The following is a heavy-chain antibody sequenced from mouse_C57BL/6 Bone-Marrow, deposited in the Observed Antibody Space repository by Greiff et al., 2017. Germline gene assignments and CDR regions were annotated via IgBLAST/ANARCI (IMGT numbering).Heavy chain of an antibody. Sequence: QVQLKESGPGLVAPSQSLSITCTVSGFSLTSYGVHWVRQPPGKGLEWLVVIWSDGSTTYNSALNSRLSISKDNSKSQVFLKMNSLQTDDTAMYYCARYPGIYYYAMDYWGQGTSVTVSS. D-gene: IGHD4-1*01. CDR3: ARYPGIYYYAMDY. V-gene: IGHV2-6*03. CDR1: GFSLTSYG. J-gene: IGHJ4*01. CDR2: IWSDGST.